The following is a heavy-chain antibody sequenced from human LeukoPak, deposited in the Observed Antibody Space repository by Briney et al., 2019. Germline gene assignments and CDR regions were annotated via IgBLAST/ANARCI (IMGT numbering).Heavy chain of an antibody. CDR1: GFTFSSYS. CDR2: ISSSSSYI. J-gene: IGHJ4*02. CDR3: AREGPGIQYDY. D-gene: IGHD5-18*01. Sequence: GGSLRLSCAASGFTFSSYSMNWVRQAPGKGLEWVSSISSSSSYIYYADSVKGRFTISRDNAKNSLYPQMNSLRAEDTAVHYCAREGPGIQYDYWGQGTLVTVSS. V-gene: IGHV3-21*01.